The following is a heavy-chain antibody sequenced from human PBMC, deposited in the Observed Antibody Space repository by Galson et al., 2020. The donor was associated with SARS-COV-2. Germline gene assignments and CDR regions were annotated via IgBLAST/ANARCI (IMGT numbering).Heavy chain of an antibody. CDR1: GFTFSRYW. CDR2: IKQDGREK. V-gene: IGHV3-7*01. J-gene: IGHJ4*02. Sequence: GYLRISCAVSGFTFSRYWMSWVRQAPGKGLEWVANIKQDGREKYYVDSVKGRFTISRDNAKNSLYLQMNSLRAEDTAVYYCARDLAYDFWSGYSHWGQGTLVTVSS. CDR3: ARDLAYDFWSGYSH. D-gene: IGHD3-3*01.